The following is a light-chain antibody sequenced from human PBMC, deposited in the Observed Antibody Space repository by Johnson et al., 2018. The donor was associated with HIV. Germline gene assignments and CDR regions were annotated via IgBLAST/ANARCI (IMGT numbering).Light chain of an antibody. J-gene: IGLJ1*01. Sequence: QSVLTQPPSVSAAPGQKVTISCSGSSSNIGNNYVSWYQQVPGAAPKLLIYDNNKRPSGIPDRFSGSKSGTSATLGITGIQTGDEADYYCGTWDSSLSVYVFGTGTEVTV. CDR3: GTWDSSLSVYV. V-gene: IGLV1-51*01. CDR1: SSNIGNNY. CDR2: DNN.